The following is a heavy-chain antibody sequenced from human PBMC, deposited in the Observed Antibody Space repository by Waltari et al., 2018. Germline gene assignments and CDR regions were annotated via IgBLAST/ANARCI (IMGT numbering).Heavy chain of an antibody. D-gene: IGHD3-10*01. V-gene: IGHV3-21*01. CDR3: ARRGYGSGSPHIDY. CDR1: GFTFSSYS. J-gene: IGHJ4*02. Sequence: EVQLVESGGGLVKPGGSLRLSCAASGFTFSSYSMNWVRQAPGKGLEWVSSISSSSSYIYYADSVKGRFTISRDNAKNSLYLQMNSLRAEDTAVYYCARRGYGSGSPHIDYWGQGTLVTVSS. CDR2: ISSSSSYI.